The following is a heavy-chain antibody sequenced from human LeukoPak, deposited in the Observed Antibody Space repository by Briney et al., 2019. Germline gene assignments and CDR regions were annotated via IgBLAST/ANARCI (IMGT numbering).Heavy chain of an antibody. CDR2: ISGSVGST. D-gene: IGHD6-13*01. CDR1: GSTFSIYA. CDR3: APSSSWYFWFDP. V-gene: IGHV3-23*01. Sequence: GPSLTLSGAPSGSTFSIYAMSWVRHAPGEGLEWVSAISGSVGSTYYADSVKGRFTISRDNSKKTLYLQMNSLRAEDTPVYYCAPSSSWYFWFDPWGQGTLVTVSS. J-gene: IGHJ5*02.